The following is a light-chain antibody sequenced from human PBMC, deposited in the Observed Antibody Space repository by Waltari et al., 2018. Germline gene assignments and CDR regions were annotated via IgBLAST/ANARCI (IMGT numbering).Light chain of an antibody. CDR1: QNLFWSDNNRDY. Sequence: DIVMTQSPASLAVSLGARATVNCKSSQNLFWSDNNRDYLAWYQQKPGQFPKPLLYWASIRESVVHERFSGGGSGTDFTLTISSLQPEDVAVYYCQQYYSTPYTFGQGTKVEAK. J-gene: IGKJ2*01. CDR3: QQYYSTPYT. V-gene: IGKV4-1*01. CDR2: WAS.